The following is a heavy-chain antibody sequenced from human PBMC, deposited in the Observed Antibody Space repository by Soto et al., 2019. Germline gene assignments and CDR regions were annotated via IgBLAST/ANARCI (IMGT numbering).Heavy chain of an antibody. CDR3: AKDGGPVYCNSPGCSAKHFDY. J-gene: IGHJ4*02. CDR2: IYYSGST. Sequence: PSETLSLTCTMSGGSFSPNYWSWIRQPPGKGLEWIGYIYYSGSTNYNPSLKSRVTISVDTSKNTLYLQTNNLRHEDTAVYYCAKDGGPVYCNSPGCSAKHFDYWGQGTLVTVSS. D-gene: IGHD2-2*01. V-gene: IGHV4-59*01. CDR1: GGSFSPNY.